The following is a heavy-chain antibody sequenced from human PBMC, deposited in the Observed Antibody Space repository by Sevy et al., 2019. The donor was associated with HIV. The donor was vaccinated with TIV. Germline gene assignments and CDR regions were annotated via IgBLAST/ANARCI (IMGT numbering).Heavy chain of an antibody. V-gene: IGHV3-15*01. CDR2: IKSKTDGGTT. D-gene: IGHD2-2*01. CDR3: TAHTRCSSTSCYEYYYYGMDV. J-gene: IGHJ6*02. CDR1: GFTFSNAW. Sequence: GGSLRLSCAASGFTFSNAWMSWVRQAPGKGLEWVGRIKSKTDGGTTNYAEPVKGGFTISRDDSKNTLNLQINSLKTEETTVYYCTAHTRCSSTSCYEYYYYGMDVWGQGTTVTVSS.